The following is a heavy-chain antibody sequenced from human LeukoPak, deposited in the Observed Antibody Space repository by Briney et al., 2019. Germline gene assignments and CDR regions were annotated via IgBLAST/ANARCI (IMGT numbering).Heavy chain of an antibody. J-gene: IGHJ4*02. CDR1: GFTVSTNY. Sequence: GGSLRLSCAASGFTVSTNYMSWVRQAPGKGLEWVSVIYSDGSTYYADSVKGRFTISRDNSKNTLYLRMNSLRAEDTAVYYCARVSWGVFNYWGQGTLVTVSS. V-gene: IGHV3-66*01. CDR2: IYSDGST. D-gene: IGHD3-10*01. CDR3: ARVSWGVFNY.